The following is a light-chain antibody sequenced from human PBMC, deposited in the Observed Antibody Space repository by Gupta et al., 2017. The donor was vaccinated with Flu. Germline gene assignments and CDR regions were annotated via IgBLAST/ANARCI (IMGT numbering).Light chain of an antibody. V-gene: IGLV7-43*01. Sequence: TVVTQAPSLTVSPGGTVTLTCASSTVAVTSGYYPNWFQQKPGQAPRALIYSTSKKISWTPVRFSSSLLVGKAALTLSGVQPEDEAEYYCLRYDGVGWVFGGGTKLTVL. CDR3: LRYDGVGWV. J-gene: IGLJ3*02. CDR1: TVAVTSGYY. CDR2: STS.